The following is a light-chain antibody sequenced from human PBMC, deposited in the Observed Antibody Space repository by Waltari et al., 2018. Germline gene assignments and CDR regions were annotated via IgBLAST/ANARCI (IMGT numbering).Light chain of an antibody. CDR1: QSISSY. V-gene: IGKV1-39*01. Sequence: DIQMTQSPSSLSASVGDRVPITCRASQSISSYLNWYQQKPGKAPKLLIYAASSLQSGVPSRFSGSGSGTDFTLTISSLQPEDFATDYCQQSYSTPRTFGQGTKVEIK. CDR3: QQSYSTPRT. CDR2: AAS. J-gene: IGKJ1*01.